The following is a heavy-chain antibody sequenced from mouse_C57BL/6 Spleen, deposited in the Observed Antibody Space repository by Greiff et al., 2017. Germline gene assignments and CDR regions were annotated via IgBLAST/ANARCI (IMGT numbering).Heavy chain of an antibody. CDR1: GYTFTSYT. CDR2: INPSSGYT. D-gene: IGHD2-4*01. Sequence: QVQLQQSGAELARPGASVKMSCKASGYTFTSYTMHWVKQRPGQGLEWIGYINPSSGYTKYNQKFKDKATLTAYKSSSTAYMQLSSLTSEDSAVYYCARVIKDAMDYWGQGTSVTVSA. CDR3: ARVIKDAMDY. J-gene: IGHJ4*01. V-gene: IGHV1-4*01.